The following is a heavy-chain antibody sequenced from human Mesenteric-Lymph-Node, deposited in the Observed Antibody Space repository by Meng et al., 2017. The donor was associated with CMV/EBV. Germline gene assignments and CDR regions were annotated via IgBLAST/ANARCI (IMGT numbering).Heavy chain of an antibody. V-gene: IGHV4-31*02. CDR2: IHYTGST. D-gene: IGHD3-10*01. CDR3: ARVHPITMVRGVIIPYFDS. J-gene: IGHJ4*02. CDR1: SGDYY. Sequence: SGDYYWSWNRQHAAKGLEWIGYIHYTGSTYYNPSLKSRIVISIDASKNQFSLKLSSVTAADTAVYYCARVHPITMVRGVIIPYFDSWGQGTLVTVSS.